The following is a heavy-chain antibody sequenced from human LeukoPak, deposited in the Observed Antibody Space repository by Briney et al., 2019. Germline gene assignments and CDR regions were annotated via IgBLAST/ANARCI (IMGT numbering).Heavy chain of an antibody. Sequence: ASVKVSCKASGYTFTGYYMHWVRQAPGQGLEWMGWINPNSGGTNYAQKFQGRVTKTRDTSISTAYMELSRLRSDDTAVYYCASDIDYYDSSGYQFDYWGQGTLVTVSS. CDR1: GYTFTGYY. CDR3: ASDIDYYDSSGYQFDY. CDR2: INPNSGGT. J-gene: IGHJ4*02. D-gene: IGHD3-22*01. V-gene: IGHV1-2*02.